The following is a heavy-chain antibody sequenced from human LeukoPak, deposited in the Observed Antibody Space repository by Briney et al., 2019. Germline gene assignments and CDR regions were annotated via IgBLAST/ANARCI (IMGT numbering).Heavy chain of an antibody. CDR1: GFTFSSYS. V-gene: IGHV3-48*01. CDR3: ARLPVTDIR. CDR2: ISSSSSPM. J-gene: IGHJ4*02. D-gene: IGHD2-21*02. Sequence: PGGSLRLSCAASGFTFSSYSMNWVRQAPGKGLEWVSYISSSSSPMYYADSVKGRFTISRDNAKNSLYLQMDSLRAEDTAVYYCARLPVTDIRWGQGTLVTVSS.